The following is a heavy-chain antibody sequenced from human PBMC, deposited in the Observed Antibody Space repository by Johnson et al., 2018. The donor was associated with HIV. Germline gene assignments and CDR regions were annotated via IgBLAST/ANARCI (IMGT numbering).Heavy chain of an antibody. V-gene: IGHV3-30*18. D-gene: IGHD2-21*02. J-gene: IGHJ3*02. CDR1: GFTFSSYG. CDR3: AKEDCTAIVCSDDAFHI. CDR2: ISYDGSNR. Sequence: QVQLVESGGGLVQPGRSLRLSCAASGFTFSSYGMHWVRQAPGKGLEWVAVISYDGSNRYSADSVKGRFTISRDSSKTTLYLQVKSLRPEDTAVYFCAKEDCTAIVCSDDAFHIWGQGTMVTLS.